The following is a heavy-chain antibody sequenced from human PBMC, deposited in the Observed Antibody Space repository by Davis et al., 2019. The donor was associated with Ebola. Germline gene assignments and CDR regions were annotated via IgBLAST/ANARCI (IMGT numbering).Heavy chain of an antibody. J-gene: IGHJ6*03. V-gene: IGHV3-23*01. CDR1: GFTFSSYA. Sequence: PGGSLRLSCAASGFTFSSYAMSWVRQAPGKGLEWVSAISGSGGSTYYADSVKGRFTISRDNSKNTLYLQMNSLRAEDTAVYYCAGYSGYDFGTIYYYYYMDVWGQGTTVTVSS. CDR2: ISGSGGST. D-gene: IGHD5-12*01. CDR3: AGYSGYDFGTIYYYYYMDV.